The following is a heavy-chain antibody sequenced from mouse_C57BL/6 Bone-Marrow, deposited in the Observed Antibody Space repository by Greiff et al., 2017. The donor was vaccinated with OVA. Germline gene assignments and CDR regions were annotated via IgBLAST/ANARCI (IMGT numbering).Heavy chain of an antibody. CDR2: INPSSGYT. V-gene: IGHV1-4*01. J-gene: IGHJ1*03. D-gene: IGHD2-5*01. CDR3: AGRAYYSSDLWYFDD. CDR1: GYTFTSYS. Sequence: QVQLQQSGAELVRPGASVKMSCKASGYTFTSYSMHWVQQRPGQGLEWIGYINPSSGYTTSNQKFKDKATLTVDKSSSTAYIHLSSMTSEDSAVYYCAGRAYYSSDLWYFDDWGKGTTVTVSA.